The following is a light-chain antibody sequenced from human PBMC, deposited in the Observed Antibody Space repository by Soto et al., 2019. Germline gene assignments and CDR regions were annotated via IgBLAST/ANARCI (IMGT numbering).Light chain of an antibody. CDR2: DAS. Sequence: DIQMTQSPSSLSASVGDRVTITCQASQDISNYLNWYQQKPGKAPKLLIYDASNLETGVPSRFSGSGSGTDFTLTISGLQPEDVATYYCQHCDYLPIFGPGTTVDFK. J-gene: IGKJ3*01. CDR1: QDISNY. V-gene: IGKV1-33*01. CDR3: QHCDYLPI.